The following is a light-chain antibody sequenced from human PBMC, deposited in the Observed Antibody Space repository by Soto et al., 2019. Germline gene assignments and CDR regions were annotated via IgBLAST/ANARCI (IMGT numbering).Light chain of an antibody. Sequence: QPVLTQPPSASRTPGQRVTISCSGSSSNIGVNTVSLYQQLPGTAPKLLLYSNNQRSSGVPDRFSGSKSGTSASLAISGLRSEDEADYYCAAWDDRLIGRVFGAGTKVTVL. V-gene: IGLV1-44*01. CDR2: SNN. CDR3: AAWDDRLIGRV. J-gene: IGLJ1*01. CDR1: SSNIGVNT.